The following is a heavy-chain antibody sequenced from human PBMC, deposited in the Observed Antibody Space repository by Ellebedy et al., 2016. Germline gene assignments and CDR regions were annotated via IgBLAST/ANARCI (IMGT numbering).Heavy chain of an antibody. V-gene: IGHV1-58*01. CDR1: GFTFTSSA. CDR3: AASYFDWLKAYGMDV. CDR2: IVVGSGNT. J-gene: IGHJ6*02. Sequence: SVKVSCXASGFTFTSSAVQWVRQARGQRLEWIGWIVVGSGNTNYAQKFQERVTITRDMSTSTAYMELSSLRSEDTAVYYCAASYFDWLKAYGMDVWGQGTTVTVSS. D-gene: IGHD3-9*01.